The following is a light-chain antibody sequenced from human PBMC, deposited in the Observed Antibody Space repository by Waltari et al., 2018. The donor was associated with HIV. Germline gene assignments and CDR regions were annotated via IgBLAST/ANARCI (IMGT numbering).Light chain of an antibody. CDR2: DVN. Sequence: QSALTQPASVSGSPGQSISISCTGTSSDVGAYNYVSWYQQHPGQAPKLIIYDVNYRPPVISSRCSGSKSGNTASLTISGLQAEDEADYYCSSYTGSDTLLGVFGTGTKVIVL. CDR3: SSYTGSDTLLGV. J-gene: IGLJ1*01. V-gene: IGLV2-14*01. CDR1: SSDVGAYNY.